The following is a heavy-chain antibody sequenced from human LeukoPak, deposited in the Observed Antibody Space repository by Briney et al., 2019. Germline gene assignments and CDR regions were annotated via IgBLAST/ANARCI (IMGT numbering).Heavy chain of an antibody. J-gene: IGHJ4*02. CDR2: IYYSGST. D-gene: IGHD3-16*02. CDR3: ARAFADYVWGSYRYTIFDY. V-gene: IGHV4-59*01. Sequence: SETLSLTCTVSGGSISSYYWSWIQQPPGKGLEWIGYIYYSGSTNYNPSLKSRVTISVDTSKNQFSLKLSSVTAADTAVYYCARAFADYVWGSYRYTIFDYWGQGTLVTVSS. CDR1: GGSISSYY.